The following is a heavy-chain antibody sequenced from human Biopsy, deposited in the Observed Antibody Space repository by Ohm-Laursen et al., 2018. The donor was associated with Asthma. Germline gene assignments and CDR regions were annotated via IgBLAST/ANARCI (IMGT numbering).Heavy chain of an antibody. Sequence: PSETLSLTWTVSGGSISNSNYYWGWIRQSPGKGLEWIGSISYTGNTDIPSLRSRVTLSVDTSKNNFSLKLTSVTAADTAVFYCARHWNWGSFFDYWGQGMLVTVSS. CDR2: ISYTGNT. J-gene: IGHJ4*02. D-gene: IGHD7-27*01. V-gene: IGHV4-39*01. CDR1: GGSISNSNYY. CDR3: ARHWNWGSFFDY.